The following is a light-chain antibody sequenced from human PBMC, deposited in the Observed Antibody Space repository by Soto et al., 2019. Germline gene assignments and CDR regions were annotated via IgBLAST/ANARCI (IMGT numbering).Light chain of an antibody. Sequence: EIVMTQSPATLSVSPGERVTLSCRASQSVRSNLAWYQQKPGQAPRLLIYGASTRATGIPARFSGSGSGTEFTLTISSLQSVDFTVYYCQQYNNWPLSFGGGTEVEIK. CDR3: QQYNNWPLS. CDR1: QSVRSN. CDR2: GAS. V-gene: IGKV3-15*01. J-gene: IGKJ4*01.